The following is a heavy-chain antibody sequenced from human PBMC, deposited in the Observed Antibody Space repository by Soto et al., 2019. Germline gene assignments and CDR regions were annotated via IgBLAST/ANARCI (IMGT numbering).Heavy chain of an antibody. CDR3: ARRVPDLKFQREPYSHDYYRYLIAG. CDR1: GVSIRSYD. D-gene: IGHD5-18*01. J-gene: IGHJ6*02. V-gene: IGHV4-59*08. Sequence: SEALSLTCTVSGVSIRSYDWSWFRQPPGKGLEWIGYIYYSGSTNYNPSLKSRVTISVDTSKNQFSLKLSSVTAADTAVYYCARRVPDLKFQREPYSHDYYRYLIAGRAQRTTVPVAS. CDR2: IYYSGST.